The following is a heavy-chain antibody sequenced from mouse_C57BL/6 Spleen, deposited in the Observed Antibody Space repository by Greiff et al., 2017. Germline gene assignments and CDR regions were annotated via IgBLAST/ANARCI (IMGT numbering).Heavy chain of an antibody. Sequence: EVMLVESGGGLVKPGGSLKLSCAASGFTFSDYGMHWVRQAPEKGLEWVAYISSGSSTIYYADTVKGRFTISRDNAKNTLFLQMTSLRSEDTAMYYCARSSFITTVVATGDYAMDYWRQGTSVTVSS. V-gene: IGHV5-17*01. CDR1: GFTFSDYG. CDR3: ARSSFITTVVATGDYAMDY. J-gene: IGHJ4*01. CDR2: ISSGSSTI. D-gene: IGHD1-1*01.